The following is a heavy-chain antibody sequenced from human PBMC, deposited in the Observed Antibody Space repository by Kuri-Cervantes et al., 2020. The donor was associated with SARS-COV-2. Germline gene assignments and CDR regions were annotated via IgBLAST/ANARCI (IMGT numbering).Heavy chain of an antibody. V-gene: IGHV3-23*01. CDR3: AKGHNSGWHKPPIDY. Sequence: GGSLRLSCAASGFTFSNYWMNWVRQAPGKGLEWVSLISGNADFTYYADSVKGRFTISRDNSKNTLYLQMDSLRAEDTAVYYCAKGHNSGWHKPPIDYWGQGALVTVSS. J-gene: IGHJ4*02. CDR1: GFTFSNYW. D-gene: IGHD6-19*01. CDR2: ISGNADFT.